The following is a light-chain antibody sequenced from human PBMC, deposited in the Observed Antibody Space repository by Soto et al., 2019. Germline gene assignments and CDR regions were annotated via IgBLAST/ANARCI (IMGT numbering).Light chain of an antibody. V-gene: IGKV4-1*01. CDR1: QSVLYSSNNKNY. Sequence: DIVMTQSPDSLAVSLGERATINCKSSQSVLYSSNNKNYVAWYQQRPGQPPKLLIYWTSIRESGVPDRFSGSRSGTDFTLTISSLQAEDVAVYFCQQYYSPPLTFGGATKVEIK. J-gene: IGKJ4*01. CDR3: QQYYSPPLT. CDR2: WTS.